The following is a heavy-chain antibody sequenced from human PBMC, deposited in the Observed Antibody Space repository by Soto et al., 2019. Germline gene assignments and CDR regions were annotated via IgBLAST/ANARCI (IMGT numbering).Heavy chain of an antibody. CDR1: GFTFSSYS. CDR2: ISSSSSYI. CDR3: ARDAGSGSYYEENYYYYYMDV. D-gene: IGHD3-10*01. J-gene: IGHJ6*03. V-gene: IGHV3-21*01. Sequence: VQLVESGGGLVKPGGSLRLSCAASGFTFSSYSMNWVRQAPGKGLEWVSSISSSSSYIYYADSVKGRFTISRDNAKNSLYLQMNSLRAEDTAVYYCARDAGSGSYYEENYYYYYMDVWGKGTTVTVSS.